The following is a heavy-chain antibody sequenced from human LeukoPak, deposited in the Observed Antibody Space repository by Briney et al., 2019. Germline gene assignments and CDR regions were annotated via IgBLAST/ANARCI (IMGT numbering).Heavy chain of an antibody. CDR1: GFTFSSYS. D-gene: IGHD1-7*01. Sequence: PGGSLRLSCAASGFTFSSYSMNWVRQAPGKGLEWVSSISSSSSYIYYADSVKGRFTISRDNAKNSLYLQMNSLRAEDTAVYYCAKDPSYNWNYLTYWGQGTLVTVSS. V-gene: IGHV3-21*01. CDR3: AKDPSYNWNYLTY. J-gene: IGHJ4*02. CDR2: ISSSSSYI.